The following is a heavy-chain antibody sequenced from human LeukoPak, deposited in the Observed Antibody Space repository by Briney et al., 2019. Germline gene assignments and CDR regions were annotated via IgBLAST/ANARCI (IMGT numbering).Heavy chain of an antibody. J-gene: IGHJ4*02. CDR1: GGSFSGYY. V-gene: IGHV4-34*01. CDR3: ARHYDSSGYPASAFDY. D-gene: IGHD3-22*01. Sequence: SETLSLTCAVYGGSFSGYYWSWIRQPPGKGLEWIGEINHSGSTNYNPSLKSRVTISVDKSKNQFSLKLSSVTAADTAVYYCARHYDSSGYPASAFDYWGQGTLVTVSS. CDR2: INHSGST.